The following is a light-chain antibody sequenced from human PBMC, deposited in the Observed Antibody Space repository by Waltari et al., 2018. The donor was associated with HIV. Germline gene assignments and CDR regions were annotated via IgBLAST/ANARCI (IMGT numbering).Light chain of an antibody. V-gene: IGKV3-11*01. CDR1: QSVSND. Sequence: EIVLTQSPATLSLSPGERATLSCRASQSVSNDVAWYEQRPGQAPGLLIYDASNRATGIPARFSGSGSGTDFTLTISSLEPEDFVVYYCQQRSNWPRFTFGQGTRLEI. J-gene: IGKJ2*01. CDR3: QQRSNWPRFT. CDR2: DAS.